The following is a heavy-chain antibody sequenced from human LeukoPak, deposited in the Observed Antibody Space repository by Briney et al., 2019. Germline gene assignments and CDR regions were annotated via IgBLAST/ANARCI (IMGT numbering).Heavy chain of an antibody. V-gene: IGHV4-59*08. CDR3: ARSDTGWNYCDY. CDR1: GGSINSHY. Sequence: SETLSLTCAVSGGSINSHYWIWIPHPPGKGLEWIGDIYYKGSTKYNPSLKSRVTISVDTSKNHLSLNLTSVLAADTAIYYCARSDTGWNYCDYWGQGILVTVSS. CDR2: IYYKGST. D-gene: IGHD6-19*01. J-gene: IGHJ4*02.